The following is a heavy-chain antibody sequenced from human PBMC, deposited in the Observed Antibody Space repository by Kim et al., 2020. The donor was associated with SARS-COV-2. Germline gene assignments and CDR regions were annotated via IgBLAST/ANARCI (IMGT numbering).Heavy chain of an antibody. CDR3: ARAEVHYYYYYGMDV. Sequence: SLKGRVTKSVDASKSQFSLKLSSVTAADTAVYYCARAEVHYYYYYGMDVWGQGTTVTVSS. J-gene: IGHJ6*02. V-gene: IGHV4-59*01.